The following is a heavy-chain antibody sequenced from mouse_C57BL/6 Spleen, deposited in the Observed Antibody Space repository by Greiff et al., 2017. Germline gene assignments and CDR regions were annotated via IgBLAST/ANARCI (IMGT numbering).Heavy chain of an antibody. J-gene: IGHJ3*01. CDR3: ERKDYGVGWFAY. CDR2: ISSGSSTI. D-gene: IGHD2-4*01. CDR1: GFTFSDYG. Sequence: EVQLVESGGGLVKPGGSLKLSCAASGFTFSDYGMHWVRQAPAKGLEWVAYISSGSSTIYYADTVKGRFTIARDNAKNTLFLQMTSLRSEDTAMYYCERKDYGVGWFAYWGQGTLVTVSA. V-gene: IGHV5-17*01.